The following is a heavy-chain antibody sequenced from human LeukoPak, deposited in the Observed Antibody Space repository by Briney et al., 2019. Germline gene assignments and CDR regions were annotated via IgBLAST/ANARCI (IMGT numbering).Heavy chain of an antibody. J-gene: IGHJ4*02. CDR1: GCTFSSYA. CDR3: AKDREGSVAENPDY. CDR2: ISGGGGST. Sequence: GGSLRLSCAASGCTFSSYAMSWVRQAPGKGLEWVSAISGGGGSTYYADSVKGRFTISRDNSKNTLYLQMNSLRAEDTAVYYCAKDREGSVAENPDYWGQGTLVTVSS. D-gene: IGHD6-19*01. V-gene: IGHV3-23*01.